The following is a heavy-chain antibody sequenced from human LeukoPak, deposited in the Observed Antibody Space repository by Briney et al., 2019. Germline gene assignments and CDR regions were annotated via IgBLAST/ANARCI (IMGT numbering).Heavy chain of an antibody. CDR1: GGSFSGYY. V-gene: IGHV4-34*01. CDR3: ARVFGYGDYVHFDY. J-gene: IGHJ4*02. CDR2: INHSGST. D-gene: IGHD4-17*01. Sequence: SETLSLTCAVYGGSFSGYYWSWIRQPPRKGLEWIGEINHSGSTNYNPSLKSRVTISVDTSKNQFSLKLSSVTAADTAVYYCARVFGYGDYVHFDYWGQGTLVTVSS.